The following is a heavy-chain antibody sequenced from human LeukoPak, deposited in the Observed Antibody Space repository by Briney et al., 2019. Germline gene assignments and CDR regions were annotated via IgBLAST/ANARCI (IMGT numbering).Heavy chain of an antibody. D-gene: IGHD3-22*01. CDR3: ARDLYYDSSGLSLC. J-gene: IGHJ4*02. V-gene: IGHV4-31*03. CDR2: IYYSGST. Sequence: PSETLSLTCTVSGGSISSGGYYWSWIRQHPGQGLEWIGHIYYSGSTYYNPSLKSRVTISVDTSKNQFSLKLSSVTAADTAVYYCARDLYYDSSGLSLCWGQGTLVTVSS. CDR1: GGSISSGGYY.